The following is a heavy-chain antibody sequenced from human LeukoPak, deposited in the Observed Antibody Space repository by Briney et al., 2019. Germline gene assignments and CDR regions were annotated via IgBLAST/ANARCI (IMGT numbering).Heavy chain of an antibody. CDR3: ARNKLSYHDAFDI. CDR1: GFTFSSYS. V-gene: IGHV3-48*01. CDR2: ISSSSSTI. D-gene: IGHD2-2*01. Sequence: GGSLRLSCAASGFTFSSYSMNWVRQAPGKGLEWVSYISSSSSTIYYADSVKGRFTISRDNAKNSLYLQMNGLRAEDTAVYYCARNKLSYHDAFDIWGQGTMVTVSS. J-gene: IGHJ3*02.